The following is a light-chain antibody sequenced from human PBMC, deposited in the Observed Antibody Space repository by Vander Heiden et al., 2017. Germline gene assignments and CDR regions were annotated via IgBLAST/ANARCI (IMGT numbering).Light chain of an antibody. V-gene: IGKV3-20*01. Sequence: EIVLTHSPVTVCFSPGESATLSCRASQSVSSSYLAWYQQKPGQAPRLLIYGASSRATGIPDRFSGSGSGTDFTLTISRLDPEDFAVYYSQQYGSSRFTFGHGTKVDIK. J-gene: IGKJ3*01. CDR1: QSVSSSY. CDR3: QQYGSSRFT. CDR2: GAS.